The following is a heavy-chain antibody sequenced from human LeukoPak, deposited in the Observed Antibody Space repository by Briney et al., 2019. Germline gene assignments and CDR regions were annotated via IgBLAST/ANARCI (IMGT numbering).Heavy chain of an antibody. Sequence: ASVKVSCKTSGFSITDYFMHWVRQAPGQGLEWTGMINPSDGFTRQAQKFEGRVTITSDTSTSTVYMEMSSLTSEDTAVYYCATTSSSYDYWGQGTLVTVSS. D-gene: IGHD6-13*01. CDR1: GFSITDYF. V-gene: IGHV1-46*01. CDR3: ATTSSSYDY. CDR2: INPSDGFT. J-gene: IGHJ4*02.